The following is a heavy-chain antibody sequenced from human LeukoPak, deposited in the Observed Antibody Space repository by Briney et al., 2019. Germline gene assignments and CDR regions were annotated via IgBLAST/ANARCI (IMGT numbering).Heavy chain of an antibody. V-gene: IGHV3-20*04. CDR1: GFTFDDYG. CDR2: INWNGGST. Sequence: GGSLRLSCAASGFTFDDYGMSWVRRAPGKGLEWVSGINWNGGSTGCADSVKGRFTISRDNSKNTLYLQMNNLRAQDTAVYYCARVGRGYSFNVYCFDYWGQGTLVTVSS. D-gene: IGHD5-18*01. CDR3: ARVGRGYSFNVYCFDY. J-gene: IGHJ4*02.